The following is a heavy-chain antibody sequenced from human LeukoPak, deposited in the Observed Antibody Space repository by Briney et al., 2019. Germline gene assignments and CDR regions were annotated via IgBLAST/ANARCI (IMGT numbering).Heavy chain of an antibody. CDR3: ARERYSYSSPYYYYMDV. Sequence: PSETLSLTCTVSGGSISSYYWSWIRQPPGKGLEWIGYIYYSGSTNYNPSLKSRVTISVDTSKNQFSLKLSSVTAADTAVYYCARERYSYSSPYYYYMDVWGKGTTVTVSS. CDR1: GGSISSYY. CDR2: IYYSGST. D-gene: IGHD5-18*01. V-gene: IGHV4-59*12. J-gene: IGHJ6*03.